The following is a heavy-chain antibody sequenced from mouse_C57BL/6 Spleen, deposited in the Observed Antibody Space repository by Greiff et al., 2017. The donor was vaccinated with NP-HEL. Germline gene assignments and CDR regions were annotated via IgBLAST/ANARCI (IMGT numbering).Heavy chain of an antibody. CDR3: TNLLLRFYAMDY. D-gene: IGHD1-1*01. CDR1: GFTFSSYA. J-gene: IGHJ4*01. V-gene: IGHV5-9-1*02. CDR2: ISSGGDYI. Sequence: EVKLVESGEGLVKPGGSLKLSCAASGFTFSSYAMSWVRQTPEKRLEWVAYISSGGDYIYYADTVKGRFTISRDNARNTLYLQMGSLKSEDTAMYYCTNLLLRFYAMDYWGQGTSVTVSS.